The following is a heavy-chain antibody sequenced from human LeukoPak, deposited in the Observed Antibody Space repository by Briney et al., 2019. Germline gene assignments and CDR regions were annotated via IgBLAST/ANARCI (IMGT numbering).Heavy chain of an antibody. Sequence: GSLRLSCAASGLIFRSYWMHWVRQAPGKGLVWVSTINSDGSSTTYADSVKGRFTISRDNAKNTLYLQMNSLRVEDTVVYYCARGPPWYFDLWGRGTLATVSS. CDR3: ARGPPWYFDL. D-gene: IGHD6-25*01. J-gene: IGHJ2*01. CDR1: GLIFRSYW. V-gene: IGHV3-74*01. CDR2: INSDGSST.